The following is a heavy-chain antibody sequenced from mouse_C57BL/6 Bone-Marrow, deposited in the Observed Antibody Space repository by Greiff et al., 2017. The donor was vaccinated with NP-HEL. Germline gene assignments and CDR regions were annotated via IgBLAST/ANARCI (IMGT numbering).Heavy chain of an antibody. J-gene: IGHJ1*03. Sequence: QVQLQQPGADLVMPGASVKLSCKASGYTFTSYWMSWVKPSPGQGLEWIGEIAPSDSYTNYNQKFKGKSTLTVDKSSSTAYMQLSSLTSEDSAGYYCARGNCYVDVWGTGTTVTVSS. CDR1: GYTFTSYW. V-gene: IGHV1-69*01. CDR2: IAPSDSYT. CDR3: ARGNCYVDV.